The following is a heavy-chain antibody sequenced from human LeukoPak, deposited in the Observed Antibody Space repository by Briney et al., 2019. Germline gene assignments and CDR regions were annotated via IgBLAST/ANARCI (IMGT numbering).Heavy chain of an antibody. D-gene: IGHD3-9*01. CDR3: ATGFRYFDWLLYSPFDY. J-gene: IGHJ4*02. CDR1: GYTLTELS. CDR2: FDPEDGET. V-gene: IGHV1-24*01. Sequence: ASVKVSCKVSGYTLTELSMHWVRQAPGKGLEWMGGFDPEDGETIYAQKFQGRVTMTEDTSTDTAYMELSSLRSEDTAVYYSATGFRYFDWLLYSPFDYWGQGTLVTVSS.